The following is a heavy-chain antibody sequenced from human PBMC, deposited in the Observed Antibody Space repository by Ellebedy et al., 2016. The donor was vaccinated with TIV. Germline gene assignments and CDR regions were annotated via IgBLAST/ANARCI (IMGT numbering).Heavy chain of an antibody. D-gene: IGHD3-10*01. J-gene: IGHJ6*02. Sequence: AASVKVSCKASGYTFTSYGITWVRQAPGRGLDWMGWVSAYSGNTNYAENLQGRVTMTTDTSTDTAYMELRSLRSDDTAVYFCARYSGSGTYYRNGMDVWGQGTTVTVSS. CDR1: GYTFTSYG. CDR2: VSAYSGNT. CDR3: ARYSGSGTYYRNGMDV. V-gene: IGHV1-18*01.